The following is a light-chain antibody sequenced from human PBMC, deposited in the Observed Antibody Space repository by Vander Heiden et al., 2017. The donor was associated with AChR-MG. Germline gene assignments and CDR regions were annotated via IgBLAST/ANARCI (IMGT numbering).Light chain of an antibody. CDR1: STDIGSNNY. CDR2: DIT. Sequence: QSALTLPPSVPGSPGHSHTISRIGTSTDIGSNNYVSWYQKHQGKAPKIIIYDITNRPSGVSKRFSGSKSGNTAFLIITGLQAEDEADYYCYAYKSTKDVVFGGGTTLTVL. CDR3: YAYKSTKDVV. J-gene: IGLJ2*01. V-gene: IGLV2-14*03.